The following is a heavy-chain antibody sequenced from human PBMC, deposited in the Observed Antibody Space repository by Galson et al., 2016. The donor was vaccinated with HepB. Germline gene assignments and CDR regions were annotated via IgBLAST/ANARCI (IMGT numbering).Heavy chain of an antibody. J-gene: IGHJ3*02. V-gene: IGHV4-4*02. D-gene: IGHD2-8*02. Sequence: SETLSLTCAVSGGSITTTDWWSWVRQPPGKGLEWIGEVYHDGNTFYNPSVGSRVTISMDKSKNEFYLNLRSVTAADTAVYYCARDCTGGTCKSGDYDTFDIWGQGTVVTVSS. CDR1: GGSITTTDW. CDR3: ARDCTGGTCKSGDYDTFDI. CDR2: VYHDGNT.